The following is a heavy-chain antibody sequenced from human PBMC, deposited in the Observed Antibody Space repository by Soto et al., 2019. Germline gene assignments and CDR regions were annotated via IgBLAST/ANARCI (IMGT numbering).Heavy chain of an antibody. CDR2: INHSGST. D-gene: IGHD2-15*01. CDR3: ARKDCSGGSCYAPVDY. CDR1: GGSFSGYY. V-gene: IGHV4-34*01. J-gene: IGHJ4*02. Sequence: PSETLSLTCAVYGGSFSGYYWSWIRQPPGKGLEWIGEINHSGSTNYNPSLKSRVTISVDTSKNQFSLKLSSVTAADTAVYYCARKDCSGGSCYAPVDYWGQGTLVTSPQ.